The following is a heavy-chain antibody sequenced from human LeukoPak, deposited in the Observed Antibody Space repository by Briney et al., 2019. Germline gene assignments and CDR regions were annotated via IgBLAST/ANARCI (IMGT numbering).Heavy chain of an antibody. CDR2: FYSGGNA. CDR1: GLTVSSND. D-gene: IGHD1-14*01. Sequence: GGSLRLSCAASGLTVSSNDMSWVRQAPGKGLEWVSVFYSGGNAYYADSVKGRFTNSRDNSKNTLFLQMNSLRAEDTAIYYCTRSGPPDPYWGQGTMVTVSS. J-gene: IGHJ3*01. V-gene: IGHV3-53*01. CDR3: TRSGPPDPY.